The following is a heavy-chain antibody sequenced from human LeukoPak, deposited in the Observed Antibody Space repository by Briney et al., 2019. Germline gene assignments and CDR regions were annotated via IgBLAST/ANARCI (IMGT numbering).Heavy chain of an antibody. Sequence: GGSLRLSCAASGFTVSSNYMSWVRQAPGKGLERVSVIYSGYSTYYADSVKGRFTISRDNSKNTVYLQMNSLRAEDTAVYYCARDGSRYWYFDLWGRGTLVTVSS. D-gene: IGHD6-19*01. CDR1: GFTVSSNY. CDR2: IYSGYST. CDR3: ARDGSRYWYFDL. J-gene: IGHJ2*01. V-gene: IGHV3-53*01.